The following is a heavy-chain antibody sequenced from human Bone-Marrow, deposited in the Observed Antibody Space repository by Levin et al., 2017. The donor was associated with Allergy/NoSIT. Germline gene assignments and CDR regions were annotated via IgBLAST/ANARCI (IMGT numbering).Heavy chain of an antibody. V-gene: IGHV3-23*01. Sequence: GESLKISCAASGFTFSSYAMSWVRQAPGKGLEWVSAISGSGGSTYYADSVKGRFTISRDNSKNTLYLQMNSLRAEDTAVYYCAKPKFLATQIDFDYWGQGTLVTVSS. CDR3: AKPKFLATQIDFDY. CDR1: GFTFSSYA. J-gene: IGHJ4*02. CDR2: ISGSGGST.